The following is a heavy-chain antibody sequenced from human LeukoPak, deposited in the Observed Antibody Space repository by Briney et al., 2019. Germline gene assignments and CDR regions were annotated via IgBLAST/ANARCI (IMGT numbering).Heavy chain of an antibody. CDR3: ARVPDYYYDSSGYSVDY. Sequence: SVKVSCKASGGTFSSYAISWVRQAPGQGLEWMGRIIPIFGTANYAQKFQGRVTITTDESTSTAYMELSSLRSEDTAVYYCARVPDYYYDSSGYSVDYWGQGTLVTVSS. CDR1: GGTFSSYA. V-gene: IGHV1-69*05. J-gene: IGHJ4*02. CDR2: IIPIFGTA. D-gene: IGHD3-22*01.